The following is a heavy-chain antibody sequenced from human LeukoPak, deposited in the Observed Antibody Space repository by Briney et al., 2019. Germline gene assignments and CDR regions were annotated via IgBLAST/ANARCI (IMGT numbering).Heavy chain of an antibody. CDR1: GGSFSGYY. Sequence: PSETLSLTCAVYGGSFSGYYWSWIRQPPGKGLEWIGEINHSGSTNYNPSLKSRVTISVDTSKNQFSLKLSSVTAADTAVYYCARVSRRWFGGLLPDYWGQGTLVTVSS. CDR3: ARVSRRWFGGLLPDY. CDR2: INHSGST. V-gene: IGHV4-34*01. D-gene: IGHD3-10*01. J-gene: IGHJ4*02.